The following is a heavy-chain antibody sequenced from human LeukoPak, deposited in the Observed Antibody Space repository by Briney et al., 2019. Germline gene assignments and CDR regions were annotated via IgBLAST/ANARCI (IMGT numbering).Heavy chain of an antibody. D-gene: IGHD2-8*01. CDR2: IRSSGSAI. Sequence: GGSLRLSCATSGFTFSSYSMNWVRQAPGKGLEWVSYIRSSGSAIYYADSVKGRFTISRDNAENSLYLQMNSLRVEDTAVYYCVRDPHALDYWGQGTLVTVSS. J-gene: IGHJ4*02. CDR1: GFTFSSYS. CDR3: VRDPHALDY. V-gene: IGHV3-48*01.